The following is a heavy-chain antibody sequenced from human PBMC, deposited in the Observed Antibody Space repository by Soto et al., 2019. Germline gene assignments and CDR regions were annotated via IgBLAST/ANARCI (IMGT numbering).Heavy chain of an antibody. CDR1: GGSFSGYY. J-gene: IGHJ5*02. CDR3: ARGTWDLRFDP. D-gene: IGHD1-26*01. V-gene: IGHV4-34*01. CDR2: INHIGGA. Sequence: PSETLSLTCAVXGGSFSGYYWSWIRQPPGKGLEWIGEINHIGGANXXXXXXXXXXXXXXTXXXQFTLRLSSVTAADTAVYYCARGTWDLRFDPWGQGTLVTVSS.